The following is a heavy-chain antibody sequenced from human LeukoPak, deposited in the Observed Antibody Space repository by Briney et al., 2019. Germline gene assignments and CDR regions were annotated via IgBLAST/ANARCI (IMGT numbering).Heavy chain of an antibody. V-gene: IGHV3-7*01. J-gene: IGHJ4*02. D-gene: IGHD3-9*01. Sequence: GGSLRLSCAASGFTFSSYWMSWVRQAPGKGLEWVANIKQDGSEKYYVDSVKGRFTISRDNAKNSLYLQMNSLRAEDTAVYYCARFDWLLHPSPLDYWGQGTLVTVSS. CDR2: IKQDGSEK. CDR3: ARFDWLLHPSPLDY. CDR1: GFTFSSYW.